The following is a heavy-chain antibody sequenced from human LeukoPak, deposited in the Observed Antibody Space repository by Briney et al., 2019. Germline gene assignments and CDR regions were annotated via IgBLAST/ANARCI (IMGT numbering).Heavy chain of an antibody. D-gene: IGHD6-19*01. Sequence: GGSLRLSCVASGFTFSDYYMDWVRQAPGKGLEWVGRIRNKAMGYTTEYAASVKDRFTISRDDSKNSLYLHMNSLETKDTAVYHCARGRYRNGWRAIDYWGQGTLVTVSS. CDR3: ARGRYRNGWRAIDY. CDR1: GFTFSDYY. CDR2: IRNKAMGYTT. J-gene: IGHJ4*02. V-gene: IGHV3-72*01.